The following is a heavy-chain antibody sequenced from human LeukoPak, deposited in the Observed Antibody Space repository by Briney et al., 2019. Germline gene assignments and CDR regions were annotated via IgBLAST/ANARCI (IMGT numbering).Heavy chain of an antibody. CDR3: AREYQPSDAFDI. Sequence: AAVKVSCKAPGYTSSSYGISWERQAREQGLDSVGWISAYNGNTNYAQKLQGRVTMTTDTSTSTAYMELRSLRSDDTAVYYCAREYQPSDAFDIWGQGTMVTVSS. J-gene: IGHJ3*02. CDR1: GYTSSSYG. CDR2: ISAYNGNT. D-gene: IGHD2-2*01. V-gene: IGHV1-18*01.